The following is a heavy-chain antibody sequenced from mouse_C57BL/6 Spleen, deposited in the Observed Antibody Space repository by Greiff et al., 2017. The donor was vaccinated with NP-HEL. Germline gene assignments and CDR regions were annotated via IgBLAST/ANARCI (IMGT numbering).Heavy chain of an antibody. Sequence: EVKLQESGGDLVKPGGSLKLSCAASGFPFSSYGMSWVRQTPDKRLEWVATISSGGSYTYYPDSVKGRFTISRDNAKNTLYLQMSSLKSEDTAMYYCAAVVATDWYFDVWGTGTTVTVSS. CDR1: GFPFSSYG. J-gene: IGHJ1*03. CDR3: AAVVATDWYFDV. V-gene: IGHV5-6*01. CDR2: ISSGGSYT. D-gene: IGHD1-1*01.